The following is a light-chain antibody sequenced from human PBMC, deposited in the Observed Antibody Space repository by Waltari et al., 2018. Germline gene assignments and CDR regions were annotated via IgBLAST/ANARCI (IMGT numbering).Light chain of an antibody. CDR3: CSYGSSPVV. J-gene: IGLJ2*01. Sequence: SCCQQCPANATTRLFYEGSMRPARVPARFARSKSGNAASLTIAGLQAEDDADYYCCSYGSSPVVFGGGTKLTVL. V-gene: IGLV2-11*01. CDR2: EGS.